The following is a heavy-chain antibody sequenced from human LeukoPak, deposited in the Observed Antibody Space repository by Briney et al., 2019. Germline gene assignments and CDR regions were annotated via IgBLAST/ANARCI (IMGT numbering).Heavy chain of an antibody. V-gene: IGHV4-34*01. CDR3: AILGYCSSASCYAIPI. D-gene: IGHD2-2*01. CDR1: GGSFSSYY. J-gene: IGHJ4*02. CDR2: ITHRGTT. Sequence: PSETLSLTCAVYGGSFSSYYWTWVRQPPGKGLEWIGEITHRGTTHYNPSLKSRVTISADTQFALQLTSVTAADTAVYYCAILGYCSSASCYAIPIWGQGSLVTVSS.